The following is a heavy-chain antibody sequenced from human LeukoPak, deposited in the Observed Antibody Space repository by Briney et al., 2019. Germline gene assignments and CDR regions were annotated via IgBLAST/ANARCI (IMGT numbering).Heavy chain of an antibody. CDR3: ARWKRSGYYFDY. V-gene: IGHV1-69*13. CDR1: GGTFSSYA. J-gene: IGHJ4*02. CDR2: IIPIFGIA. Sequence: ASVKVSCKASGGTFSSYAISWVRQAPGQGLEWMGGIIPIFGIANYAQKFQGRVTITADESTSTAYMELSSLRSEDTAVYYCARWKRSGYYFDYWGQGTLVTVSS. D-gene: IGHD3-22*01.